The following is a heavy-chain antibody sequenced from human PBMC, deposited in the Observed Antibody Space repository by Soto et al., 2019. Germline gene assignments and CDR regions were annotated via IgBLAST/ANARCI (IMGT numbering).Heavy chain of an antibody. Sequence: PSETLSLTCSVSGGSISTSRSYWAGIRQPPGKGLEWLANIFYSGSTFYNPSLASRVSVSVDTSKNQFSLKLSSVTAADTAVYYCARVSLHIVVVPAAMVLAAAGTFDYWGQGTLL. J-gene: IGHJ4*02. D-gene: IGHD2-2*01. CDR1: GGSISTSRSY. V-gene: IGHV4-39*01. CDR2: IFYSGST. CDR3: ARVSLHIVVVPAAMVLAAAGTFDY.